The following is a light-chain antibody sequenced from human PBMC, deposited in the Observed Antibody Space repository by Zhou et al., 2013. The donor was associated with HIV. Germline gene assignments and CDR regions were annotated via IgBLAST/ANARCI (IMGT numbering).Light chain of an antibody. Sequence: ELVMTQSPATLSVSPGETVTLSCRASFSVVTKLAWYQQKAGQTPRLLIYEASTRASGVPDRFSGRGSGTEFSLTISSLQSDDFATYYCQQYSSYPITFGQGT. CDR1: FSVVTK. CDR3: QQYSSYPIT. CDR2: EAS. V-gene: IGKV3-15*01. J-gene: IGKJ5*01.